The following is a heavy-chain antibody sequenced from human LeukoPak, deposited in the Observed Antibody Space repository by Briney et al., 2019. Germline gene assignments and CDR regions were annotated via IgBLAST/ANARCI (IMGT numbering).Heavy chain of an antibody. CDR1: GDSVSSGSYD. V-gene: IGHV4-61*03. Sequence: PSETLSLTCIVSGDSVSSGSYDWSWIRQPPGKALEWIGYIYYTGKTYYNPSLEGRVTILVDTSRNHFSVKLSPVTAADTAVYYCARSQNYYGSGDYWSQGTLVTVSS. J-gene: IGHJ4*02. D-gene: IGHD3-10*01. CDR2: IYYTGKT. CDR3: ARSQNYYGSGDY.